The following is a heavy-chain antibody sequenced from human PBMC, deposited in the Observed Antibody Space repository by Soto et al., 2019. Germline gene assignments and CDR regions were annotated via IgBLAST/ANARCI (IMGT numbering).Heavy chain of an antibody. CDR3: ARVKATLYRHYYFDY. V-gene: IGHV4-30-4*01. J-gene: IGHJ4*02. D-gene: IGHD5-12*01. Sequence: PSETLPLTCSVSAGTINSGDYFISWIRQPAGNGLEWIGSIFSTGSTYYSPSLKCRASMSMDTSNILFFLGLRSLTAADPAVYFCARVKATLYRHYYFDYWGQGTPVT. CDR2: IFSTGST. CDR1: AGTINSGDYF.